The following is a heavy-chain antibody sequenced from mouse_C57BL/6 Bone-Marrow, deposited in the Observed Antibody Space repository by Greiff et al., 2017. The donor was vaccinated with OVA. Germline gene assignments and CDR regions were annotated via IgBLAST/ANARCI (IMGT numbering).Heavy chain of an antibody. J-gene: IGHJ1*03. CDR1: GYTFTSYG. CDR2: IYPRSGNT. CDR3: ARWNNYYGSSYVGYFDV. V-gene: IGHV1-81*01. Sequence: QVQLKESGAELARPGASVKLSCKASGYTFTSYGISWVKQRTGQGLEWIGEIYPRSGNTYYNEKFKGKATLTADKSSSTAYMELRSLTSEDSAVYFCARWNNYYGSSYVGYFDVWGTGTTVTVSS. D-gene: IGHD1-1*01.